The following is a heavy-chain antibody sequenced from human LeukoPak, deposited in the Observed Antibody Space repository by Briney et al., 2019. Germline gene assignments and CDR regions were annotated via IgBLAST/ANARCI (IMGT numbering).Heavy chain of an antibody. CDR2: IIPIFGTA. CDR1: GGTFSSYA. CDR3: ASNNYYDSSGYYYGY. V-gene: IGHV1-69*05. Sequence: ASVKVSCKASGGTFSSYAISWVRQAPGQGLEWMGGIIPIFGTANYAQKFQGRVTITTDESTSTAYMELSSLRSEDTAVYYCASNNYYDSSGYYYGYWGQGTLVTVSS. J-gene: IGHJ4*02. D-gene: IGHD3-22*01.